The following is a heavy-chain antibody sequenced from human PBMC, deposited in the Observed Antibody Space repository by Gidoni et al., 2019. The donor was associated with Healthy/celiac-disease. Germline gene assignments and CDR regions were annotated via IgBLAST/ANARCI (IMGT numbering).Heavy chain of an antibody. D-gene: IGHD2-2*01. Sequence: QVQLQESGPGLVKPSETLSLTCTVSGGSISRYYWSWIRQPPGKGLEWIGYIYYSGSTNYNPSLKSRVTISVDTSKNQFSLKLSSVTAADTAVYYCARDTRYCSSTSCPPYWYFDLWGRGTLVTVSS. CDR2: IYYSGST. V-gene: IGHV4-59*01. J-gene: IGHJ2*01. CDR3: ARDTRYCSSTSCPPYWYFDL. CDR1: GGSISRYY.